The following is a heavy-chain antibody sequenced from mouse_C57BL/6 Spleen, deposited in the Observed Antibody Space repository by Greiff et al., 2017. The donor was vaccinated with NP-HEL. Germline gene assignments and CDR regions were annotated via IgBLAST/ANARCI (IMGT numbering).Heavy chain of an antibody. V-gene: IGHV5-6*01. D-gene: IGHD2-10*02. J-gene: IGHJ4*01. CDR2: ISSGGSYT. Sequence: EVKLMESGGDLVKPGGSLKLSCAASGFTFSSYGMSWVRQTPDKRLEWVATISSGGSYTYYPDSVKGRFTISRDNAKNTLYLQMSSLKSEDTAMYYCARLYGTYYYAMDYWGQGTSVTVSS. CDR1: GFTFSSYG. CDR3: ARLYGTYYYAMDY.